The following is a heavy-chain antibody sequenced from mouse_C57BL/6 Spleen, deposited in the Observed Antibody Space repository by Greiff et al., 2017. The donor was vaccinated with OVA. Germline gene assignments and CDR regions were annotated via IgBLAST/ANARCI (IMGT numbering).Heavy chain of an antibody. CDR2: IYPGDGDT. CDR3: ARWDYDYDDAMDY. V-gene: IGHV1-82*01. CDR1: GYAFSSSW. D-gene: IGHD2-4*01. Sequence: QVQLQQSGPELVKPGASVKISCKASGYAFSSSWMNWVEQRPGKGLEWIGRIYPGDGDTNYNGKFKGKATLTADKSSSTAYMQLSSLTSEDSAVYFCARWDYDYDDAMDYWGQGTSVTVSS. J-gene: IGHJ4*01.